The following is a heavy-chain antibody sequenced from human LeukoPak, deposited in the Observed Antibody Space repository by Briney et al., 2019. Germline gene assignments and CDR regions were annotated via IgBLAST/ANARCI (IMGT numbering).Heavy chain of an antibody. CDR1: GFTVSSNS. Sequence: GGSLRLSCTVSGFTVSSNSMSWVRQAPGKGLEWVSFIYSDNTHYSDSVKGRFTISRDNSKNTLYLQMNSLRAEDTAVYYCARDHFFGIAVAGWFSYWGQGTLVTVSS. CDR2: IYSDNT. J-gene: IGHJ4*02. D-gene: IGHD6-19*01. CDR3: ARDHFFGIAVAGWFSY. V-gene: IGHV3-53*01.